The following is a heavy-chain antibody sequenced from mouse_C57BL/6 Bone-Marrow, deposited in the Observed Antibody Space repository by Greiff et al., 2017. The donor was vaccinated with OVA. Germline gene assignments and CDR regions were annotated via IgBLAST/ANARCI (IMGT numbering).Heavy chain of an antibody. CDR2: INPNNGGT. CDR3: ARFYYGSSYPAWFAY. CDR1: GYTFTDYY. D-gene: IGHD1-1*01. J-gene: IGHJ3*01. Sequence: VQLQQSGPELVKPGASVKISCKASGYTFTDYYMNWVKQSHGKSLEWIGDINPNNGGTSYNQKFKGKATLTVDKSSSTAYMELRSLTSEDSAVYYCARFYYGSSYPAWFAYWGQGTLVTVSA. V-gene: IGHV1-26*01.